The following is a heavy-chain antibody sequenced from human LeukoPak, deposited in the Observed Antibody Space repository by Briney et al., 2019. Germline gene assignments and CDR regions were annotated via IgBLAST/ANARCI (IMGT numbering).Heavy chain of an antibody. Sequence: ASVKVSCKASGGTFSSYDISWVRQAPGQGLEWMGGIKPMFSKANYAQKFQGRVTTTADKATSTAYMELSSLRSEDTAGYYCAGGRTDIVVVPATLRNYYFDYWGQGTLVTVSS. V-gene: IGHV1-69*06. CDR3: AGGRTDIVVVPATLRNYYFDY. D-gene: IGHD2-2*01. J-gene: IGHJ4*02. CDR1: GGTFSSYD. CDR2: IKPMFSKA.